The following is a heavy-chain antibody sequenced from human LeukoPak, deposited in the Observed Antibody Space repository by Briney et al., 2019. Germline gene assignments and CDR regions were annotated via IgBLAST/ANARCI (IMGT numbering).Heavy chain of an antibody. V-gene: IGHV1-69*01. Sequence: SVKVSCKASGGTFSSYAISWVRQAPGQGLEWMGGIIPIFGTANYAQKFQGRVTITADESTSTAYMELSSLRSEDTAVYYCARFNYVNSKIYYYMDVWGKGTTVTVSS. CDR1: GGTFSSYA. D-gene: IGHD3-16*01. J-gene: IGHJ6*03. CDR2: IIPIFGTA. CDR3: ARFNYVNSKIYYYMDV.